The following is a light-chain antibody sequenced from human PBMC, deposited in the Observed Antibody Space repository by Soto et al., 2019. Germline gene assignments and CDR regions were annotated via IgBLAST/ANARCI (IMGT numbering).Light chain of an antibody. J-gene: IGLJ7*01. CDR3: CSYAGSGTWV. Sequence: QSALTQPASVSGSPGQSITISCTGASSDVGSYNLVSWYQQHPGEAPKLMIYEVSKRPSGISNRFSGSKSGNTASLTIFGLQAEDEADFYCCSYAGSGTWVFGGGTQLTVL. CDR1: SSDVGSYNL. CDR2: EVS. V-gene: IGLV2-23*02.